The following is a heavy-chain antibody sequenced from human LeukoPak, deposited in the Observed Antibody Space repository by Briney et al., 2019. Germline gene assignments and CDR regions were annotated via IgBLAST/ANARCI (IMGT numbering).Heavy chain of an antibody. V-gene: IGHV4-4*07. CDR1: GGSISSYY. J-gene: IGHJ2*01. CDR2: IYTSGST. Sequence: PSETLSLTCTVSGGSISSYYWSWIRQPAGKGLEWIGRIYTSGSTNYNPSLKSRVTMSVDTSKNQFSLKLSSVTAADTAVYYCARDLDAYYDSSGYYYDWYFDLWGRGTLVTVSS. D-gene: IGHD3-22*01. CDR3: ARDLDAYYDSSGYYYDWYFDL.